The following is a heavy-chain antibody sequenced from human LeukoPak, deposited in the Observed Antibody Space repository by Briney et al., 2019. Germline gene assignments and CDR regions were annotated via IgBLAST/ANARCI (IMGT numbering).Heavy chain of an antibody. CDR1: GFTFSSHV. CDR2: IAYDGRNK. D-gene: IGHD6-19*01. Sequence: GGSLRLSCAASGFTFSSHVMHWVRQAPGKGLQWVAVIAYDGRNKYYADSVKGRFTIPRDNAKNSLYLQMNSLRAEDTAVYYCARGSTYSSGWYTGFDYWGQGTLVTVSS. CDR3: ARGSTYSSGWYTGFDY. J-gene: IGHJ4*02. V-gene: IGHV3-30*04.